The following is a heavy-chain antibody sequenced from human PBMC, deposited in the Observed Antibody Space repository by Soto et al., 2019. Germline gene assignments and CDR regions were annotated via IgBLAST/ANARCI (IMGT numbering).Heavy chain of an antibody. CDR1: GFTFSSYS. CDR3: ARAQPLTGDAFDI. J-gene: IGHJ3*02. CDR2: ISSSSSYI. D-gene: IGHD7-27*01. V-gene: IGHV3-21*01. Sequence: GGSLRLSCAASGFTFSSYSMNWVRQAPGKGLEWVSSISSSSSYIYYADSVKGRFTISRDNAKNSLYLQMNSLRAEDTAVYYCARAQPLTGDAFDIWGQGTMVTVSS.